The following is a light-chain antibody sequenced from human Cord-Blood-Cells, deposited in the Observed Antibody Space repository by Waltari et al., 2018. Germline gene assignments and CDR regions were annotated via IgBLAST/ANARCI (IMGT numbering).Light chain of an antibody. CDR3: SSYTSSSTWV. CDR1: SSDVGGYNY. Sequence: QSALTQPASVSGSPGQSFTISCSGTSSDVGGYNYVSWYQQHPGKAPKPMMYDVSKRPSGVSNRFSGSKSGNTASLPISGLQAEDEADYYCSSYTSSSTWVFGGGTKLTVL. J-gene: IGLJ3*02. V-gene: IGLV2-14*01. CDR2: DVS.